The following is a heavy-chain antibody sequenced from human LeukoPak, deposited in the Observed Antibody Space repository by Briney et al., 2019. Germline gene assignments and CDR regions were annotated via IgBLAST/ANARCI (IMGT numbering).Heavy chain of an antibody. CDR2: IYHSGST. CDR3: ARRAIYYDSSGYYVDAFDI. D-gene: IGHD3-22*01. Sequence: SETLSLTCTVSGASIRSYYWCWIRQPPGKGLEWIGYIYHSGSTNYNPSLKSRVTISVDTSKNQFSLKLSSVTAADTAVYYCARRAIYYDSSGYYVDAFDIWGQGTMVTVSS. J-gene: IGHJ3*02. CDR1: GASIRSYY. V-gene: IGHV4-59*08.